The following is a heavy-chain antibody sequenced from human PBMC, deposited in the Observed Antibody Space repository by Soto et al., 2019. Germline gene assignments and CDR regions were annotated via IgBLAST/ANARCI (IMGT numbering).Heavy chain of an antibody. CDR3: ARHIAVSGTRGFDH. J-gene: IGHJ4*02. CDR2: IFHTGSA. V-gene: IGHV4-4*02. Sequence: QVQLQESGPGLMKPSGTLSLTCAVSGGSITSNWWSWVRQPPGKGLEWIAEIFHTGSANYNTSLMSRLTISMDKSKDHLSLNLNSVTAADTAVYYCARHIAVSGTRGFDHWGQGTLVTVSS. CDR1: GGSITSNW. D-gene: IGHD2-21*01.